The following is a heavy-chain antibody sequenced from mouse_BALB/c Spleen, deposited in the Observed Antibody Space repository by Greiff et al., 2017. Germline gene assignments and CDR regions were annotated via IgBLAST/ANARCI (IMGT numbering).Heavy chain of an antibody. V-gene: IGHV1-9*01. CDR1: GYTFSSYW. J-gene: IGHJ4*01. D-gene: IGHD1-1*01. Sequence: VKLQQSGAELMKPGASVKISCKATGYTFSSYWIEWVKQRPGHGLEWIGEILPGSGSTNYNEKFKGKATFTADTSSNTAYMQLSSLTSEDSAVYYCARVTTGYAMDYWGQGTSVTVSS. CDR3: ARVTTGYAMDY. CDR2: ILPGSGST.